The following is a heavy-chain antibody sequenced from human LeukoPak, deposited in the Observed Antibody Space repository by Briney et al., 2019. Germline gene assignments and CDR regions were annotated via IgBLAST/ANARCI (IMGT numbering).Heavy chain of an antibody. CDR1: GYTFTSYD. Sequence: ASVTVSCKASGYTFTSYDINWVRQATGQGLEWMGWMNPNSGNTAYAQRLQGRVTFTRDASINTAYMELSSLRSEDTAVYYCARGAARSFDYWGQGTLVTVSS. CDR3: ARGAARSFDY. V-gene: IGHV1-8*01. CDR2: MNPNSGNT. J-gene: IGHJ4*02. D-gene: IGHD6-6*01.